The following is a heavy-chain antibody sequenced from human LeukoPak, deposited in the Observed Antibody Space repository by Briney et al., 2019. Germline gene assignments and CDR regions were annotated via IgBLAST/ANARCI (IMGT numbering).Heavy chain of an antibody. CDR2: INHSGST. CDR1: GGSFSGYY. V-gene: IGHV4-34*01. D-gene: IGHD3-22*01. CDR3: AKLNYYDSSGHYYDFDY. Sequence: SETLSLTCAVYGGSFSGYYWSWIRQPPGKGLEWIGEINHSGSTNYNPSLKSRVTISVDTSKNQFSLKLSSVTAADTAVYYCAKLNYYDSSGHYYDFDYWGQGTLVTVSS. J-gene: IGHJ4*02.